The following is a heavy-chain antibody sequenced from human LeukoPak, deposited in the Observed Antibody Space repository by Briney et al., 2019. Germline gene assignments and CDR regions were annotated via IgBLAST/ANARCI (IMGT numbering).Heavy chain of an antibody. CDR2: IYYSGST. CDR1: GGSISSSSYY. Sequence: SETLSLTCTVSGGSISSSSYYWGWIRQPPGKGLEWIGSIYYSGSTYYNPSLKSRVTISVDTSKNQFSLKLSSVTAADTAVYYCARLRITMVRGVDHWGQGTLVTVSS. CDR3: ARLRITMVRGVDH. J-gene: IGHJ4*02. V-gene: IGHV4-39*01. D-gene: IGHD3-10*01.